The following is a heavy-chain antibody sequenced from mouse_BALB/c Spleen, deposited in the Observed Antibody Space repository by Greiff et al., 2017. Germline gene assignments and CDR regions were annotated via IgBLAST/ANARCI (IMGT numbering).Heavy chain of an antibody. Sequence: EVQLVESGGGLVQPGGSLKLSCAASGFTFSSYTMSWVRQTPEKRLEWVAYISNGGGSTYYPDTVKGRFTISRDNAKNTLYLQMSSLKSEDTAMYYCARRWPHFDYWGQGTTLTVSS. J-gene: IGHJ2*01. V-gene: IGHV5-12-2*01. CDR3: ARRWPHFDY. CDR1: GFTFSSYT. CDR2: ISNGGGST. D-gene: IGHD1-1*02.